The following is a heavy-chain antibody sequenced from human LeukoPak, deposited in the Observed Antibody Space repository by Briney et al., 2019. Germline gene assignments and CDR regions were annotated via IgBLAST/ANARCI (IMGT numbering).Heavy chain of an antibody. J-gene: IGHJ5*02. CDR3: ARRDIAARLNWFDP. D-gene: IGHD6-6*01. CDR1: GGSISSSRHY. CDR2: IYYSGST. V-gene: IGHV4-39*01. Sequence: PSETLSLTCTVSGGSISSSRHYWGWIRQPPGKGLEWIGNIYYSGSTYYNPSLKSRVTISLDTSKNQFSLKLSSVTAADTAVYYCARRDIAARLNWFDPWGQGTLVTVSS.